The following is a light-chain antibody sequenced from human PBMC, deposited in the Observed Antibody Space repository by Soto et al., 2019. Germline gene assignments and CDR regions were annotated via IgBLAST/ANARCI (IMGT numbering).Light chain of an antibody. J-gene: IGKJ5*01. V-gene: IGKV3-15*01. Sequence: EILLTQSPGTLSLSAGERATLSCRASQSVSSSYLAWYQQKPGQAPRLLIYGASKSATGFPARFSGSGSGTDFTLTISSLQYDDFAAHYCQQYNHWHPTTFGQGTRLEIK. CDR3: QQYNHWHPTT. CDR1: QSVSSSY. CDR2: GAS.